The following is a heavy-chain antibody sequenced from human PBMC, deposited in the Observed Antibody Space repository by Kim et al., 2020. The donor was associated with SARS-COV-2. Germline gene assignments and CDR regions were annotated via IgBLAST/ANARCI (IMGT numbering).Heavy chain of an antibody. CDR3: ARDRGLQNYYDSSGYYSNWFDP. V-gene: IGHV1-69*13. J-gene: IGHJ5*02. D-gene: IGHD3-22*01. CDR2: IIPIFGTA. CDR1: GGTFSSYA. Sequence: SVKVSCKASGGTFSSYAISWVRQAPGQGLEWMGGIIPIFGTANYAQKFQGRVTITADESTSTAYMELSSLRSEDTAVYYCARDRGLQNYYDSSGYYSNWFDPWGQGTLVTVSS.